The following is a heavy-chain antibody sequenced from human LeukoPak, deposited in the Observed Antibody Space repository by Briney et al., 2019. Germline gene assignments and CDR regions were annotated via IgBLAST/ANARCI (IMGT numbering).Heavy chain of an antibody. CDR3: ARQLNDASDI. Sequence: GRSLRLSCAASGFTFSSYGMHWVRQAPGKGLEWVAVIWYDGSNKYYADSVKGRFTISRDSSKNTLYLQMNSLRAEDTAVYYCARQLNDASDIWGQGTMVTVSS. D-gene: IGHD3-10*01. CDR1: GFTFSSYG. V-gene: IGHV3-33*01. CDR2: IWYDGSNK. J-gene: IGHJ3*02.